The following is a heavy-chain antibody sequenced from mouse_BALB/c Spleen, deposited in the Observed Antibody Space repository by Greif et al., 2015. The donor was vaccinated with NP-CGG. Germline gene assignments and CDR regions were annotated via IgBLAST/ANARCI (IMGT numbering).Heavy chain of an antibody. Sequence: EVNVVESGGGLVQPGGSLKLSCAASGFTFSSYGMSWVRQTPDKRLELVATINSNGGSTYYLDSVKGRFTISRDNAKNTLYLQMSSLKSEDTAMYYCATGFAYWGQGTLVTVSA. CDR1: GFTFSSYG. CDR2: INSNGGST. CDR3: ATGFAY. V-gene: IGHV5-6-3*01. J-gene: IGHJ3*01.